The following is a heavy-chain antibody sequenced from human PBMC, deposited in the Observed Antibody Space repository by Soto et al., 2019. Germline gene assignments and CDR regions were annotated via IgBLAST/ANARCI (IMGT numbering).Heavy chain of an antibody. CDR2: IYWNDDK. J-gene: IGHJ5*02. CDR1: GFSFSTSGVG. D-gene: IGHD3-10*01. V-gene: IGHV2-5*01. Sequence: QITLKESGPTLVKPTQTLTLTCTFSGFSFSTSGVGVGWIRQPPGKALEWLALIYWNDDKRYSPSLKSRLTITKDTSKNQVVLTMTNMDPLDTATYYCVSGSFPNWFDPWGQGTLVTVSS. CDR3: VSGSFPNWFDP.